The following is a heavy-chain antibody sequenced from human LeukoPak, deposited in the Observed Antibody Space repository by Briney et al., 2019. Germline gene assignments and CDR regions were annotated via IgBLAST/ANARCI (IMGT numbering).Heavy chain of an antibody. V-gene: IGHV3-48*03. Sequence: GGSLRLSCAASGFTFSSYEMNWVRQAPGKGLEWVSYISSSGSTIYYADSVKGRFTISRDNAKNSLYLQMNSLRAEDTAVYYCATTPGGVMVYWGQGTLVTVSS. CDR1: GFTFSSYE. CDR2: ISSSGSTI. J-gene: IGHJ4*02. CDR3: ATTPGGVMVY. D-gene: IGHD3-16*01.